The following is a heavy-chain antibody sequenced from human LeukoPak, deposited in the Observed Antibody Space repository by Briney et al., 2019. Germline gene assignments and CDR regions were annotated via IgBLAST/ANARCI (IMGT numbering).Heavy chain of an antibody. CDR2: IYYSGST. V-gene: IGHV4-59*08. D-gene: IGHD3-10*01. CDR1: GGSTSSYY. CDR3: AGSYYYGSGSYYTPLFDY. J-gene: IGHJ4*02. Sequence: SETLSLTCTVSGGSTSSYYWSWIRQPPGKGLEWIGYIYYSGSTNYNPSLKSRVTISVDTSKNQFSLKLSSVTAADTAVYYCAGSYYYGSGSYYTPLFDYWGQGTLVTVSS.